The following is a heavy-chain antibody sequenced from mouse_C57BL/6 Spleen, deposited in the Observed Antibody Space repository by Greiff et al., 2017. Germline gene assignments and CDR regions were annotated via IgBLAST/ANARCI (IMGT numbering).Heavy chain of an antibody. Sequence: QVQLQQPGAELVKPGASVKLSCKASGYTFTSYWMHWVKQRPGQGLEWIGMIHPNSGSTNYNEKFKSKDTLTVDKSSSTAYMPLSSLTSEDSAVYYWARFDYDISYYAMDYWGQGTSVTVSS. V-gene: IGHV1-64*01. CDR1: GYTFTSYW. CDR2: IHPNSGST. J-gene: IGHJ4*01. CDR3: ARFDYDISYYAMDY. D-gene: IGHD2-4*01.